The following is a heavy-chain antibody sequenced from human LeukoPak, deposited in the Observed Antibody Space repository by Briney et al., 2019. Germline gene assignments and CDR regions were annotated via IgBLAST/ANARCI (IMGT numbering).Heavy chain of an antibody. CDR3: ARGYEVWRGYSYGARNYYMDV. D-gene: IGHD5-18*01. J-gene: IGHJ6*03. V-gene: IGHV1-2*02. CDR1: GYTFTGYY. CDR2: INPNSGGT. Sequence: GASVKVSCKASGYTFTGYYMHWVRQAPGQGLEWMGWINPNSGGTNYAQKFQGRVTMTRDTSISTAYMELSRLRSDDTAVYYCARGYEVWRGYSYGARNYYMDVWGKGTTVTVSS.